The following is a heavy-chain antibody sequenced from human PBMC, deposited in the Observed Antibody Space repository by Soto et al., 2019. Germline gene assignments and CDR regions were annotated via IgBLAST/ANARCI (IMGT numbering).Heavy chain of an antibody. Sequence: GGYLRLSCAASRFTFSDYYMYWVRQAPGKGLEWLSYISPGDSYIEYADSVKGRFTISRDDVQNSLFLEMNSLRAEDTAVYYCARLYYPASYYSYALDVWGQGTSVTVSS. D-gene: IGHD3-22*01. CDR1: RFTFSDYY. CDR2: ISPGDSYI. CDR3: ARLYYPASYYSYALDV. J-gene: IGHJ6*02. V-gene: IGHV3-11*06.